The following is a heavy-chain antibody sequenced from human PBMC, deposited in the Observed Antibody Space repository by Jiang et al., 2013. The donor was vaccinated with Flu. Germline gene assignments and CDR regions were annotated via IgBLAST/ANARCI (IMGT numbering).Heavy chain of an antibody. J-gene: IGHJ4*02. CDR2: IYTSGST. D-gene: IGHD4-17*01. CDR1: GGSISSGSYY. V-gene: IGHV4-61*02. CDR3: AREDYGDYYFEY. Sequence: GLVKPSQTLSLTCTVSGGSISSGSYYWSWIRQPAGKGLEWIGRIYTSGSTNYNPSLKSRVTVSLDTSKNQFSLKLSSVTAADTAVYYCAREDYGDYYFEYWGQGTLVTV.